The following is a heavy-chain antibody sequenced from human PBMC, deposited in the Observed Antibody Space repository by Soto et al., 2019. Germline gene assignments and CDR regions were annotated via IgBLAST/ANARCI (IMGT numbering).Heavy chain of an antibody. CDR1: GFTFINAW. V-gene: IGHV3-15*07. Sequence: PGGSLRLSCAASGFTFINAWMNWVRQAPGKGLEWVGRIKSKTDGGTTDYAAPVKGRFTISRDDSKNTLYLQMNSLKTEDTAMYYCTTPHDYGVFDIWGQGTMLTVSS. CDR3: TTPHDYGVFDI. CDR2: IKSKTDGGTT. D-gene: IGHD4-17*01. J-gene: IGHJ3*02.